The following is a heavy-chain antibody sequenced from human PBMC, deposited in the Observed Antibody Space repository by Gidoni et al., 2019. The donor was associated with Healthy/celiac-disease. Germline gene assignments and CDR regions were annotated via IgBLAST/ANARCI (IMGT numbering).Heavy chain of an antibody. D-gene: IGHD6-19*01. J-gene: IGHJ4*02. CDR2: ISWNSGSI. V-gene: IGHV3-9*01. Sequence: EVQLVESGGGLVQPGRSLILSCAASGFTFDDYAMHWVRQAPGKGLEWVSGISWNSGSIGYADSVKGRFTISRDNAKNSLYLQMNSLRAEDTALYYCAKASREWLAYFDYWGQGTLVTVSS. CDR3: AKASREWLAYFDY. CDR1: GFTFDDYA.